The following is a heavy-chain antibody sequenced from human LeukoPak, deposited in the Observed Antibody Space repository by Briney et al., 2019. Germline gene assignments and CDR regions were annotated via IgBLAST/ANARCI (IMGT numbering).Heavy chain of an antibody. CDR1: GFTFDDYG. CDR2: INWNGGST. CDR3: AREHSGYDFPGRDYYYMDV. Sequence: GGSLRLSCAASGFTFDDYGMSWVRQAPGKGLEWVSGINWNGGSTGYADSVKGRFTISRDNAKNSLYLQMNSLRAEDTAVYYCAREHSGYDFPGRDYYYMDVWGKGTTVTVSS. J-gene: IGHJ6*03. D-gene: IGHD5-12*01. V-gene: IGHV3-20*04.